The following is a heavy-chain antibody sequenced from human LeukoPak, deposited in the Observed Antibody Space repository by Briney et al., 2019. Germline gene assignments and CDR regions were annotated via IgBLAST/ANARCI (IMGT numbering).Heavy chain of an antibody. CDR2: IYYSGST. D-gene: IGHD2-15*01. J-gene: IGHJ5*02. CDR3: ARGGPGYCSGGSCVNWFDP. V-gene: IGHV4-31*03. CDR1: GGSISSGGYY. Sequence: SDTLSLTCTVSGGSISSGGYYWSWIRQHPGKGLEWIGYIYYSGSTYYNPSLKSRVTISVDTSKNQFSLKLSSVTAADTAVYYCARGGPGYCSGGSCVNWFDPWGQGTLVTVSS.